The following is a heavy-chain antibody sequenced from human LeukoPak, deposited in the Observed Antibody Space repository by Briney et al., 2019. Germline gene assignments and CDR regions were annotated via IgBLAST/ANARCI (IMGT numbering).Heavy chain of an antibody. CDR2: IYYTGSI. J-gene: IGHJ3*02. D-gene: IGHD5-12*01. CDR1: GGSISRNY. V-gene: IGHV4-59*01. Sequence: SETLSLTCTVSGGSISRNYWSWIRKPPGKGLQWIGYIYYTGSINYNPSLKSRVTISVDTSKNQFSLRLSSVTAADTAVYYCARYTPKKMLNGLRTFDIWGQGTMVTVSS. CDR3: ARYTPKKMLNGLRTFDI.